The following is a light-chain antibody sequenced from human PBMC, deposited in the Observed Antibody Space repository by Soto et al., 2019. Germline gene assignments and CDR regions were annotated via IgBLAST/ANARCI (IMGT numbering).Light chain of an antibody. Sequence: EIVLTQSPATLSLSPGERATLSCRASQSVSSYLAWYQQKPGQAPRLLIYDASNRATGIPARFSGSGSGTDFTLTISSLEPEDSAVYYCQQRSNRPLTFGGGTKVEIK. J-gene: IGKJ4*01. CDR3: QQRSNRPLT. CDR2: DAS. CDR1: QSVSSY. V-gene: IGKV3-11*01.